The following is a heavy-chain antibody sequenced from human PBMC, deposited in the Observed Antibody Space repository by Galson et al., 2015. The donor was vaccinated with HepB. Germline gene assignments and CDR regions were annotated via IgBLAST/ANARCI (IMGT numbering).Heavy chain of an antibody. V-gene: IGHV3-23*01. D-gene: IGHD3-16*01. CDR3: ANTSPFFKDNDYGALPKDY. Sequence: SLRLSCAASGFTFSSQAMAWVRQAPGKGLEWVSAMTGRGGSTYYADSVKGRFTISRDNSKNTLYLQMNSLRAEDTAVYYCANTSPFFKDNDYGALPKDYWGQGTLVTVSS. CDR1: GFTFSSQA. J-gene: IGHJ4*02. CDR2: MTGRGGST.